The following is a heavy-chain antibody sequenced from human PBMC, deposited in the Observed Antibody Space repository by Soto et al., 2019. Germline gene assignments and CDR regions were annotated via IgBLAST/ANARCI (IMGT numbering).Heavy chain of an antibody. CDR1: GFTFDDYG. CDR2: INWNGGST. J-gene: IGHJ6*02. Sequence: GGSLRLSCAASGFTFDDYGMSWVRQAPGKGLEWVSGINWNGGSTGYADSVKGRFTISRDNAKNSLYLQMNSLRAEDTALYYCARVASNYYDSSGYYYYGMDVWGQGTTVTVSS. V-gene: IGHV3-20*04. CDR3: ARVASNYYDSSGYYYYGMDV. D-gene: IGHD3-22*01.